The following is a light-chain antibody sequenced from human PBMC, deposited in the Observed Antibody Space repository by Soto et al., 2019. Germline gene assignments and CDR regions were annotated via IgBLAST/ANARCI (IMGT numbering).Light chain of an antibody. Sequence: EIQMTQYPSTMSASVGERVTITCRVSQSIDSWLAWYQQKPGKAPKFLMYKASNLESGVPSRFSGSGSETEFTLTISSLQPDDFATYYCQQYNSYPPRTFGQGTKVDI. J-gene: IGKJ1*01. V-gene: IGKV1-5*03. CDR1: QSIDSW. CDR2: KAS. CDR3: QQYNSYPPRT.